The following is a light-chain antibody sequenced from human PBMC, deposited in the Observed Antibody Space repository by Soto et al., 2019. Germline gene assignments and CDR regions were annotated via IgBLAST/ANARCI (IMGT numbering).Light chain of an antibody. J-gene: IGKJ1*01. CDR3: QQYYRTPWT. V-gene: IGKV4-1*01. CDR2: WAS. Sequence: DIVMTQSPDSLAVSLGERATINCKSSQSVLYSSNNKNHLAWYQQKSGQPPKLLIYWASTRESGVPDRFRGSGSGTDFPLTISSLQSDDVAVYCCQQYYRTPWTFGQGTMVEIK. CDR1: QSVLYSSNNKNH.